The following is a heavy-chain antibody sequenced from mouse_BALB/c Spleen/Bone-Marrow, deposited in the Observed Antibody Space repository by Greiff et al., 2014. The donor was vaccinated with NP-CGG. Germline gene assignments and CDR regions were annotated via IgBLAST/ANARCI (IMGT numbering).Heavy chain of an antibody. CDR3: ARVYWWYFDV. CDR1: GFTFSSYG. V-gene: IGHV5-6-3*01. D-gene: IGHD1-1*01. CDR2: INNNGGST. Sequence: EVQLQQSGGGLVQPGGSLKLSCVASGFTFSSYGMSWVRQTPDKRLELVATINNNGGSTYYPDSVKGQFTVSRDNAKNTLYLQMSSLKSEDTAMYYCARVYWWYFDVWGAGTTVTVSS. J-gene: IGHJ1*01.